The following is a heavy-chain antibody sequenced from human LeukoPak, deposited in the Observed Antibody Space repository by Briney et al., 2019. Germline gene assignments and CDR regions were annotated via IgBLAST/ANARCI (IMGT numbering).Heavy chain of an antibody. V-gene: IGHV1-18*01. CDR2: ISAFNGNT. CDR1: GYTFTSYG. D-gene: IGHD6-19*01. J-gene: IGHJ4*02. CDR3: ARARIAVAGTYPDY. Sequence: GASVKVSCKASGYTFTSYGISWVRQAPGQGLEWMGWISAFNGNTNYAQKFQGRVTITRDTSASTAYMELSSLRSEDTAVYYCARARIAVAGTYPDYWGQGTLVTVSS.